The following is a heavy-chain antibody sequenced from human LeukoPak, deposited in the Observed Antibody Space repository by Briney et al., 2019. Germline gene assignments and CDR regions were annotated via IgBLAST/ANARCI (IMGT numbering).Heavy chain of an antibody. D-gene: IGHD3-10*01. V-gene: IGHV3-48*01. CDR1: GFTFSSYS. CDR2: IRSSSSTM. J-gene: IGHJ4*02. CDR3: ARADYYGSGNYYTSDY. Sequence: TGGSLRLSCAASGFTFSSYSMNWVRQAPGKGLEWVSYIRSSSSTMYYADSVKGRFTISRDNAKNSLLLQMNSLRAEDTVVYYCARADYYGSGNYYTSDYWGQGTLVTVSS.